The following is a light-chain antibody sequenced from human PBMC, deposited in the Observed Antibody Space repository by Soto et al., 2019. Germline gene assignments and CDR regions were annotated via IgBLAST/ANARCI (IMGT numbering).Light chain of an antibody. CDR2: GAS. Sequence: EIVLTQSPGTLSLSPGERATLSCRASQSVSNSYIAWYQRKPGQAPRLLIYGASSRATGIPDRFSGSGYGTDFTLTISTLESDDFAVYYCQQYGSSPWTFGQGTKVEIK. V-gene: IGKV3-20*01. J-gene: IGKJ1*01. CDR3: QQYGSSPWT. CDR1: QSVSNSY.